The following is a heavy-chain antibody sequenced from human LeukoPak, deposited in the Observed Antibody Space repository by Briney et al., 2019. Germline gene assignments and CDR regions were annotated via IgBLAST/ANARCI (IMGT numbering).Heavy chain of an antibody. J-gene: IGHJ4*02. Sequence: GGSLRLSCAASGFTFSSYSMNWVRQAPGKGLEWVSSISSSSYIYYADSVKGRFTISRDNAKNSLYLQMNSLRAEDTAVYYCARVGTYYDSSGYHRVIDYWGQGTLVTVSS. CDR1: GFTFSSYS. D-gene: IGHD3-22*01. V-gene: IGHV3-21*01. CDR3: ARVGTYYDSSGYHRVIDY. CDR2: ISSSSYI.